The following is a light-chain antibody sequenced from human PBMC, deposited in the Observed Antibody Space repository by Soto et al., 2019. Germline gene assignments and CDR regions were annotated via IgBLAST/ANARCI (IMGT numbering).Light chain of an antibody. Sequence: DIQITQSPSSLSASVGDRVTITCRASQSISSHLNWYQHKPGRPPRLLIFASYILEGGVPSRFSGSGSDTYFPLTIASLQPEDVATYYCQHSYITPRYTFGQGTKVEI. CDR1: QSISSH. CDR3: QHSYITPRYT. CDR2: ASY. V-gene: IGKV1-39*01. J-gene: IGKJ2*01.